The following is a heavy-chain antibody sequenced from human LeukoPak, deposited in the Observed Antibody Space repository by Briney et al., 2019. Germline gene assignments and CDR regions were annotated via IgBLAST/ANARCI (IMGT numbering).Heavy chain of an antibody. CDR2: IYDSGDT. Sequence: SETLSLTCTVSGGSLINYYWSWIRQPPGKGLEWIGYIYDSGDTNYNPSLRSRVTMSVDTSKNHFSLRLSSVTAADTAVYYRARGTTYDILTGYLAGNNWFDPWGQGTLVTVSS. V-gene: IGHV4-59*01. CDR3: ARGTTYDILTGYLAGNNWFDP. J-gene: IGHJ5*02. D-gene: IGHD3-9*01. CDR1: GGSLINYY.